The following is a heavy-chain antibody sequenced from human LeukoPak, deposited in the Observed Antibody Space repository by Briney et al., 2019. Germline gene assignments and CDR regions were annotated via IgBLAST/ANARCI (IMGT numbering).Heavy chain of an antibody. V-gene: IGHV3-30*03. CDR2: ISYDGSNK. D-gene: IGHD3-10*01. J-gene: IGHJ4*02. CDR3: ARQDRPRQHYGSGSYYPY. Sequence: GGSLRLSCAASGFTFSSYGMHWVRQAPGKGLEWVAVISYDGSNKYYADSVKGRFTISRDNSKNTLYLQMNSLRAEDTAVYYCARQDRPRQHYGSGSYYPYWGQGTLVTVSS. CDR1: GFTFSSYG.